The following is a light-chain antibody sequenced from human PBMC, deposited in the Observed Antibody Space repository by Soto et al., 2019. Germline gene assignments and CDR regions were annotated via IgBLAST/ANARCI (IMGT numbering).Light chain of an antibody. CDR2: GNY. CDR1: SYNIGAGYD. J-gene: IGLJ2*01. CDR3: QSYDNSLSVAV. Sequence: QSVLTQPPSVSGAPGQRVTISCTGSSYNIGAGYDVHWYQQLPGTAPKLLIYGNYNRPSGVPDRFSGSKSGTSASLAITGLQDDDEDDYYCQSYDNSLSVAVFGGGTKLTVL. V-gene: IGLV1-40*01.